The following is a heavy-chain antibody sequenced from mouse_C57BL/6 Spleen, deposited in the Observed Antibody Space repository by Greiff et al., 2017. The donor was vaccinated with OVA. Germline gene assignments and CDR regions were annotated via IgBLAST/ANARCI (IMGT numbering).Heavy chain of an antibody. CDR1: GFSFTSYG. CDR2: IWGDGGT. J-gene: IGHJ3*01. CDR3: AISITTVAPGFAD. V-gene: IGHV2-3*01. D-gene: IGHD1-1*01. Sequence: QVQLQQSGPGLVAPSPSLSITCTVSGFSFTSYGVSWVSQPPGQGLEWLGVIWGDGGTTYHSALISRLGIRKDNSKRQVFFTLNSLQTDDTATYYCAISITTVAPGFADWGQGTLVTVSA.